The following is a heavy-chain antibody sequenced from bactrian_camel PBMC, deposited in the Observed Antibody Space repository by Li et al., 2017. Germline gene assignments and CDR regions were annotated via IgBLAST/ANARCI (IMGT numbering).Heavy chain of an antibody. CDR3: AARPGNWYEPRPTDANKYLF. V-gene: IGHV3S55*01. J-gene: IGHJ4*01. Sequence: HVQLVESGGGSVQAGWSLRLACAVSGPRSANYCMGWFRQAPGKAREGIAGIRRDGDEYYAGSVKGRFTISQDNAKTTLYLQMTNMKPEDTALYSCAARPGNWYEPRPTDANKYLFWGQGTQVTVS. CDR1: GPRSANYC. CDR2: IRRDGDE. D-gene: IGHD3*01.